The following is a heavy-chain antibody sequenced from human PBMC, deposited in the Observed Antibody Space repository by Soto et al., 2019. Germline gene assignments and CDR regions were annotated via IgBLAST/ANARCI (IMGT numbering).Heavy chain of an antibody. D-gene: IGHD6-6*01. CDR3: AKNWDTTSSSSSH. CDR2: ISGSGGST. CDR1: VFTFTTYA. J-gene: IGHJ4*02. Sequence: EVQLLESGGGLVQPGGSQRLFCAASVFTFTTYAMSCVRQAPGKGLECVSAISGSGGSTYYADSVKGRFTISRDNSKNTLYLQMHSLRAEDTAVYYCAKNWDTTSSSSSHWGQGTLVTVSS. V-gene: IGHV3-23*01.